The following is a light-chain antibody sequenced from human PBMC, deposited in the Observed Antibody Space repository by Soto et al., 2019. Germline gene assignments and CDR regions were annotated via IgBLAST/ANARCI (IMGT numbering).Light chain of an antibody. J-gene: IGLJ1*01. Sequence: QSFLTQPPSASGTPGQRVTISCSGSSSNIGSNNVNWFQQLPGTAPKLLIHSNNQRPSGVPDRFSGSKSGTSAFLAISGLQSEDEADYYCAAWDGSLSSYVFGTGTKVTVL. V-gene: IGLV1-44*01. CDR2: SNN. CDR3: AAWDGSLSSYV. CDR1: SSNIGSNN.